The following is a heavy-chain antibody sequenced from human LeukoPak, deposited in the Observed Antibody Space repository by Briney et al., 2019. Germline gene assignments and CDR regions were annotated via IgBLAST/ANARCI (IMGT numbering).Heavy chain of an antibody. J-gene: IGHJ6*03. V-gene: IGHV1-8*03. D-gene: IGHD3-3*01. Sequence: ASVTVSCKASGYTFTSYDINWVRQAPGQGLEWMGWMNPNSGNTGYAQKFQGRVTITRNTSISTAYMELSSLRSEDTAVYYCARGYTYDFWSGYYYYYYMDVWGKGTTVTVSS. CDR2: MNPNSGNT. CDR1: GYTFTSYD. CDR3: ARGYTYDFWSGYYYYYYMDV.